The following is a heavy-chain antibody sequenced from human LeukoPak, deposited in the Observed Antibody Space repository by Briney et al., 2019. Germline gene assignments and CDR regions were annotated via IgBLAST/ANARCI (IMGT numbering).Heavy chain of an antibody. CDR2: TYYTSKWYN. J-gene: IGHJ4*02. CDR3: ARDGQWLVGYFEY. Sequence: SQTLSLPCAISWNSLSRNSDARNSIRQPPSRGLEWLERTYYTSKWYNDYAVSVKRRMTINSVTSRSQFSLQLNSLTRDDMAVYYCARDGQWLVGYFEYWGQGTLVTVSS. CDR1: WNSLSRNSDA. D-gene: IGHD6-19*01. V-gene: IGHV6-1*01.